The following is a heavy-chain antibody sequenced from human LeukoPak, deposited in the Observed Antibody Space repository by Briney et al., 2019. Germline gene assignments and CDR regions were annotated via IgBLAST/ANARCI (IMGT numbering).Heavy chain of an antibody. CDR3: AKTYGSSWHDFDP. V-gene: IGHV3-30*18. Sequence: GGSLRLSCAASGFTFSSCAMHWVRQAPGKGLEWVAIISNDGSNKYYADSVKGRFTISRDNSKNTLCLQMNSLRAEDTAVYYCAKTYGSSWHDFDPWGQGTLVTVSS. CDR1: GFTFSSCA. J-gene: IGHJ5*02. CDR2: ISNDGSNK. D-gene: IGHD6-13*01.